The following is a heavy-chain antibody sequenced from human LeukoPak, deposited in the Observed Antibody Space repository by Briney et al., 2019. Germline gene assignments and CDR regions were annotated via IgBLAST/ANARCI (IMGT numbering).Heavy chain of an antibody. V-gene: IGHV3-30*02. D-gene: IGHD4-11*01. CDR2: IRYDGSNK. CDR3: ARGVVGYSNPFDY. CDR1: GFTFISYG. Sequence: PGGSLRLSCETSGFTFISYGMHWVRQAPGKGLEWVAFIRYDGSNKYYADSVKGRFTISRDNSKNTLYLQMNSLRAEDTAVYYCARGVVGYSNPFDYWGQGTLVTVSS. J-gene: IGHJ4*02.